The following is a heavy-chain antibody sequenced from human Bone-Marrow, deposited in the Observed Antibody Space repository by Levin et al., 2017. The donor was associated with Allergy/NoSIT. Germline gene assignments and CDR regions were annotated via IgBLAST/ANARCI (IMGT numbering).Heavy chain of an antibody. CDR2: VSWNGSRT. CDR3: VRDGYCSGGSWYSGVSAY. J-gene: IGHJ4*02. Sequence: TCAASGFTFSNSDMNWVHQAPGKGLEWVSGVSWNGSRTHYADSVKGRFIISRDNSRNTLYLQTNSLRAEDTAVYYCVRDGYCSGGSWYSGVSAYWGQGTLVTVSS. D-gene: IGHD2-15*01. V-gene: IGHV3-35*01. CDR1: GFTFSNSD.